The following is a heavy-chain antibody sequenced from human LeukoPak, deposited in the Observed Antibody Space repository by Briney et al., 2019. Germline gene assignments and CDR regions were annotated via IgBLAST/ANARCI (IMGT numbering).Heavy chain of an antibody. CDR1: GFTFSSYG. CDR2: IRYDGTNK. J-gene: IGHJ4*02. D-gene: IGHD3-22*01. CDR3: ARMYYYDSSGYYYGYFDY. Sequence: PGGSLRLSCAASGFTFSSYGIHWVRQAPGKGLEWVTFIRYDGTNKYYADSVKGRFTISRDNSKNTLHLQMNRLRAEDTAVYYCARMYYYDSSGYYYGYFDYWGQGTLVTVSS. V-gene: IGHV3-30*02.